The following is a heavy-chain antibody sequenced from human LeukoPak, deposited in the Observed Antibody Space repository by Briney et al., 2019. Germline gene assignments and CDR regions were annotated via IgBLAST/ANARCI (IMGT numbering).Heavy chain of an antibody. V-gene: IGHV4-39*01. J-gene: IGHJ3*02. D-gene: IGHD2-21*02. CDR1: GGSISSSIHY. CDR3: ARVVLVTASLMTFDI. Sequence: SETLSLTCTVSGGSISSSIHYWGWIRQPPGKGLEWIGSIYYSGSTYYNPSLKSRVTISVDTSKNQFSLKLSSVTAADMAVYYCARVVLVTASLMTFDIWGQGTMVTVSS. CDR2: IYYSGST.